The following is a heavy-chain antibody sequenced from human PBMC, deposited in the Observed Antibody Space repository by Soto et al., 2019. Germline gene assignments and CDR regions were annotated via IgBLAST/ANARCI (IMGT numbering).Heavy chain of an antibody. V-gene: IGHV4-39*01. Sequence: SETLSLTCTVSGGSISISSYYLGWIRQPPGKGLEWIGSIYYSGSTYYNPSLKSRVTISVDTSKNQFSLKLSSVTAADTAVYYCARLRRYCSSTSCQKVWFDPWGQGTLVTVSS. CDR1: GGSISISSYY. CDR2: IYYSGST. J-gene: IGHJ5*02. D-gene: IGHD2-2*01. CDR3: ARLRRYCSSTSCQKVWFDP.